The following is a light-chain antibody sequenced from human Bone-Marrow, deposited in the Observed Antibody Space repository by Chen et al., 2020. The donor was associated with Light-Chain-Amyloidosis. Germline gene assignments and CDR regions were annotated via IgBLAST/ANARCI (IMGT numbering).Light chain of an antibody. CDR3: QSADSSGTYEVI. Sequence: SYELTQPPSVSVSPGQTARITCSGDDLPTKYAYCYQQKPGQAPVLVIHRDTERHSGISERFAGSSAGTTATLTISRVQAEDEADYHCQSADSSGTYEVIFGGGTKLTVL. V-gene: IGLV3-25*03. CDR2: RDT. J-gene: IGLJ2*01. CDR1: DLPTKY.